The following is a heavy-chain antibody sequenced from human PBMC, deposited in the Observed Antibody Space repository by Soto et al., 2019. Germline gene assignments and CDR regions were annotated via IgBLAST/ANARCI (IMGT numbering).Heavy chain of an antibody. Sequence: SETLSLTCTVSGGSVSTDNYYWSWIRQSPGKGLEWIGYIYHSGSTNYNPSVKSRVTISVDTSKNQFSLKVNSVTAADTAVYYCARRKYGHDSSGYPFNYWGQGTLVTVAS. CDR1: GGSVSTDNYY. CDR3: ARRKYGHDSSGYPFNY. V-gene: IGHV4-61*01. CDR2: IYHSGST. J-gene: IGHJ4*02. D-gene: IGHD3-22*01.